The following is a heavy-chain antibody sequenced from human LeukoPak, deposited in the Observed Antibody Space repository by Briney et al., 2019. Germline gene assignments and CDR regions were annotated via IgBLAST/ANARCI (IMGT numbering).Heavy chain of an antibody. V-gene: IGHV3-30*18. D-gene: IGHD3-22*01. CDR1: GFTFSSYG. CDR2: ISYDGSNK. Sequence: GGSLRLSCAASGFTFSSYGMHWVRQAPGKGLEWVAVISYDGSNKYYADSVKGRFTISRDNSKNTLYLQMNSLRAEDTAVYYCAKGSDYDSSGGHAFDIWGQGTMVTVSS. J-gene: IGHJ3*02. CDR3: AKGSDYDSSGGHAFDI.